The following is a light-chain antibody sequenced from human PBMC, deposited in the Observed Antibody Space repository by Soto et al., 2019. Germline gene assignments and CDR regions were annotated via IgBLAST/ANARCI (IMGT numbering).Light chain of an antibody. CDR3: MQELQTPWT. CDR2: LGS. V-gene: IGKV2-28*01. J-gene: IGKJ1*01. CDR1: QSLLHSNGYNY. Sequence: DIVMTQSPLSLPVTPGEPASISCRSSQSLLHSNGYNYLDWYLQKPGQSPQLLIYLGSNRASGVPDRFSGSGSGTDFTLTISRVEAEDVGVYYCMQELQTPWTFGQGTKVEIK.